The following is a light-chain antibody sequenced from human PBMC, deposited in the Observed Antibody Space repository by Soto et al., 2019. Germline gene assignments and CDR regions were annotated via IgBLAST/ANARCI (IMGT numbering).Light chain of an antibody. Sequence: EVLMTQSPDTLYVSPGERVTLSCRASQSVSDNLAWYQRKPGQGPRLLVYRASTRTLGIPARFSGSESGTEFTLTLSSLQSEDFAVYYCQQYNSWPITFGQGTRLEIK. CDR2: RAS. CDR1: QSVSDN. J-gene: IGKJ5*01. CDR3: QQYNSWPIT. V-gene: IGKV3-15*01.